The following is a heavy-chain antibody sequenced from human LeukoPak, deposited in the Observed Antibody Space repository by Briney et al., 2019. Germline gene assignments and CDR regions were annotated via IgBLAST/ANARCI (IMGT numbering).Heavy chain of an antibody. J-gene: IGHJ4*02. CDR3: ASKGYCSGGSCYEEYYFDY. CDR1: GYTFTGYN. V-gene: IGHV1-2*02. CDR2: INPNSGGT. D-gene: IGHD2-15*01. Sequence: ASVKVSCKASGYTFTGYNIHWVRQVPGQGPEWMGWINPNSGGTNYAHKFQGRVTMTRDTSISTAYMELSRLRSDDTAVYYCASKGYCSGGSCYEEYYFDYWGQGTLVTVSS.